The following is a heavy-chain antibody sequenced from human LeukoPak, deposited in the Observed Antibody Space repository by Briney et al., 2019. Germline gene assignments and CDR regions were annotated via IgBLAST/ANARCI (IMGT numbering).Heavy chain of an antibody. Sequence: GGSLRLSCAASGFIFSSYAMSGVRQAPGKGLEGVSSICVSGGSTYYADSMKGRFTITRDNSKNTLYLKMNSLRADDTAVYYCATPGRCTSTNCYRWFDPWGQGTLVTVSS. J-gene: IGHJ5*02. V-gene: IGHV3-23*01. CDR3: ATPGRCTSTNCYRWFDP. CDR2: ICVSGGST. D-gene: IGHD2-2*01. CDR1: GFIFSSYA.